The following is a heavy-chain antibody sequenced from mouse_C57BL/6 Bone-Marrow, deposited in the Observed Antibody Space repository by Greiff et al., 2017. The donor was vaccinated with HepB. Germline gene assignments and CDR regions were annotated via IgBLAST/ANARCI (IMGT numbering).Heavy chain of an antibody. D-gene: IGHD2-5*01. CDR2: ISDGGSYT. J-gene: IGHJ4*01. CDR3: ARGEAYYSNSYAMDY. CDR1: GFTFSSYA. V-gene: IGHV5-4*01. Sequence: EVHLVESGGGLVKPGGSLKLSCAASGFTFSSYAMSWVRQTPEKRLEWVATISDGGSYTYYPDNVKGRFTISRDNAKNNLYLQMSHLKSEDTAMYYCARGEAYYSNSYAMDYWGQGTSVTVSS.